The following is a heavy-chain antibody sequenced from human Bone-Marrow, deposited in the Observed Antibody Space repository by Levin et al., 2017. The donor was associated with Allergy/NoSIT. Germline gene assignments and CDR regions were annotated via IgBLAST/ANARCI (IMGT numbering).Heavy chain of an antibody. CDR1: GGSIRSSGYF. J-gene: IGHJ5*02. D-gene: IGHD3-10*01. V-gene: IGHV4-39*07. Sequence: KTSETLSLTCTVSGGSIRSSGYFWGWIRQPPGKGLEWMGSIYYSGTTYYNSSLKSRLTMSLDTSKNQFSLNLRSVTAADTAFYYCVRDAPYHSGSYDNWFDPWGQGTLVTVSS. CDR3: VRDAPYHSGSYDNWFDP. CDR2: IYYSGTT.